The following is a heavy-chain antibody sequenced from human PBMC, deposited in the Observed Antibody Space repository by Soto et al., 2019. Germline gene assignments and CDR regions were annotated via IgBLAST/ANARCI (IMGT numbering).Heavy chain of an antibody. D-gene: IGHD6-19*01. Sequence: SETLSLTCTVSGGSISSYYWSWIRQPPGKGLEWIGYIYYSGNTNYNPSLKSRVTISVDTSKNQFSLKLSSVTAADTAVYYCGRCPVAGTSLLFDAWRQGALVTVSS. V-gene: IGHV4-59*01. J-gene: IGHJ5*02. CDR3: GRCPVAGTSLLFDA. CDR2: IYYSGNT. CDR1: GGSISSYY.